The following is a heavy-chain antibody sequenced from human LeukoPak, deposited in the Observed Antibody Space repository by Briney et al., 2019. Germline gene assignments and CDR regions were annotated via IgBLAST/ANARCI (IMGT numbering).Heavy chain of an antibody. J-gene: IGHJ5*02. CDR1: GYTFTSYA. V-gene: IGHV1-3*01. D-gene: IGHD3-10*01. Sequence: ASVKVSCKASGYTFTSYAMHWVRQAPGQRLEWMGWINAGNGNTKYAQKFQGRVTITRDTSASTAYTELSRLRSEDTAVYYCAREGLFLWFGELGKNWFAPWGQGTLVTVSS. CDR3: AREGLFLWFGELGKNWFAP. CDR2: INAGNGNT.